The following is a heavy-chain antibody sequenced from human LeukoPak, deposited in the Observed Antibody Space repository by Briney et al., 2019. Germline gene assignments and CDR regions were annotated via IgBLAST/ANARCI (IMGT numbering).Heavy chain of an antibody. V-gene: IGHV3-9*01. J-gene: IGHJ6*02. D-gene: IGHD3-10*01. CDR3: AKDHGSGSYYYYGMDV. Sequence: GGSLRLSCVASGFTFDDYAMHWVRQAPGKGLEWVSGISWNSGSIGYADSVKGRFTISRDNAKNSLYLQMNSLRAEDTALYYCAKDHGSGSYYYYGMDVWGQGTTVTVSS. CDR1: GFTFDDYA. CDR2: ISWNSGSI.